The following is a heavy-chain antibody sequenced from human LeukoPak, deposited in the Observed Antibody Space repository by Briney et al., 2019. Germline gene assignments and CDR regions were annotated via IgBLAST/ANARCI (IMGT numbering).Heavy chain of an antibody. Sequence: SGGSLRLSCAASGFTFSSYAMSWVRQAPGKGLEWVSAISGSGGSTYYADSVKGRFTISRDNSKNTLYLQMNSLRAEDTAIYYCAKVANYYDSYDAFDIWGQGTMVTVSS. J-gene: IGHJ3*02. CDR2: ISGSGGST. CDR1: GFTFSSYA. V-gene: IGHV3-23*01. CDR3: AKVANYYDSYDAFDI. D-gene: IGHD3-22*01.